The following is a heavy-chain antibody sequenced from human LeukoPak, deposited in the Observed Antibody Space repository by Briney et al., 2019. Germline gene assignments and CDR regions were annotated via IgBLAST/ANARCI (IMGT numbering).Heavy chain of an antibody. CDR3: ASLGDYGSFDY. Sequence: GGSLRVSCVASGFTVSNNYMSWVRPAPGKGLEWVSVLYSGGSTYYADSVKGRFTISSDNSKNTLYLQMNSLRAEDTAVYYCASLGDYGSFDYWGQGTLVTVSS. D-gene: IGHD4-17*01. CDR2: LYSGGST. CDR1: GFTVSNNY. J-gene: IGHJ4*02. V-gene: IGHV3-66*02.